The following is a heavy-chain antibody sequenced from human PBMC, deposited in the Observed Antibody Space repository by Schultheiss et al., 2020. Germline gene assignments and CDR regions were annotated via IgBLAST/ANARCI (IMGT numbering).Heavy chain of an antibody. J-gene: IGHJ4*02. Sequence: SATLSLTCAVSGGSISSSNWWSWVRQPPGKGLEWIGYIYYSGSTNYNPSLKSRVTISVDTSKNHFSLKLSSVTAADTAVYSFARDSGSYWRGGADYWGQGTLVTASS. V-gene: IGHV4-4*02. CDR2: IYYSGST. CDR3: ARDSGSYWRGGADY. CDR1: GGSISSSNW. D-gene: IGHD1-26*01.